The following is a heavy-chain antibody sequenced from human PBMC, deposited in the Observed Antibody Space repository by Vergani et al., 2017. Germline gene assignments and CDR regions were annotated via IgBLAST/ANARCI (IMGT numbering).Heavy chain of an antibody. Sequence: VQLVESGGGVVQPGRSLRLSCAASGFTFSSYGMHWVRQAPGKGLEWVSYISSSGSTIYYADSVKGRFTISRDNAKNSLYLQMNSLRAEDTAVYYCARGLYSSGWYFPDYWGQGTLVTVSS. CDR2: ISSSGSTI. V-gene: IGHV3-48*04. CDR3: ARGLYSSGWYFPDY. CDR1: GFTFSSYG. D-gene: IGHD6-19*01. J-gene: IGHJ4*02.